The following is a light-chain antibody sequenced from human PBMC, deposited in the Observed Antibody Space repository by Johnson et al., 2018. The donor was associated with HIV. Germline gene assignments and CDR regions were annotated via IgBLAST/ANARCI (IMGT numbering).Light chain of an antibody. CDR3: GTWDSSLSAGV. CDR2: DNN. V-gene: IGLV1-51*01. Sequence: QSVLTQPPSVSAAPGQKVTISCSGSSSNIGNNYVSWYQQLPGTAPKLLIYDNNKRPSGIPDRFSGSKSGTSATLGITGLQTGDEADYYCGTWDSSLSAGVCGTGTQVPVL. CDR1: SSNIGNNY. J-gene: IGLJ1*01.